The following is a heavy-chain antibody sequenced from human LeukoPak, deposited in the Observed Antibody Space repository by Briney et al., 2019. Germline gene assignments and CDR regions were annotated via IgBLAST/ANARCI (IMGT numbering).Heavy chain of an antibody. CDR1: GYTFTSYY. J-gene: IGHJ6*02. CDR2: INPSGGST. Sequence: ASVKVSCKASGYTFTSYYMHWVRQAPGQGLEWMGIINPSGGSTSYAQKFQGRATMTRDTSTSTVYMELSSLRSEDTAVYYCARESTMVRGGRYYYYGMDVWGQGTTVTVSS. V-gene: IGHV1-46*01. D-gene: IGHD3-10*01. CDR3: ARESTMVRGGRYYYYGMDV.